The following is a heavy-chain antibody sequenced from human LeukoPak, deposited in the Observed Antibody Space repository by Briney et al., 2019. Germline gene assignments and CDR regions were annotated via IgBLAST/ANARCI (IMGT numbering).Heavy chain of an antibody. CDR3: ARGGHLSYFDP. Sequence: PGGSLRLSCAASGFIFRNSAMTWVRQAPGKGLEWVSTISGNGDTTYYADSVKGRFTISRDNSDSTLQGQMNTLRADDTAVYYCARGGHLSYFDPWGQGTLVIVSS. J-gene: IGHJ5*02. CDR2: ISGNGDTT. V-gene: IGHV3-23*01. D-gene: IGHD3-10*01. CDR1: GFIFRNSA.